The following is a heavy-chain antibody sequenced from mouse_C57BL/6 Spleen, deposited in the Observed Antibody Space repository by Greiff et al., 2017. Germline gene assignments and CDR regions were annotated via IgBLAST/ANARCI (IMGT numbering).Heavy chain of an antibody. D-gene: IGHD4-1*01. Sequence: EVMLVESGGGLVKPGGSLKLSCAASGFTFSDYGMHWVRQAPEKGLEGVAYISSGSSTIYYDDTVEGRFTISRDTAKNTLFLQMTSLRSEDTAMYYCARGGLTGTAWFAYWGQGTLVTVSA. V-gene: IGHV5-17*01. CDR1: GFTFSDYG. J-gene: IGHJ3*01. CDR2: ISSGSSTI. CDR3: ARGGLTGTAWFAY.